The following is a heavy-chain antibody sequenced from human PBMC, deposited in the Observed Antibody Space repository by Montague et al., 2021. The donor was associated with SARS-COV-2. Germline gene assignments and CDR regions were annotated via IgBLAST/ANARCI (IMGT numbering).Heavy chain of an antibody. D-gene: IGHD5-24*01. V-gene: IGHV4-59*01. Sequence: SETLSLTCTVSGGSINSEYWSWIRQPTGKGLEWIGYIYYRGSTNYNPSLKSRVTISVDTSKNQFSLKLISVTAADTAVYYCAREDRWNWFDPWGQGILVTVSS. CDR3: AREDRWNWFDP. CDR1: GGSINSEY. J-gene: IGHJ5*02. CDR2: IYYRGST.